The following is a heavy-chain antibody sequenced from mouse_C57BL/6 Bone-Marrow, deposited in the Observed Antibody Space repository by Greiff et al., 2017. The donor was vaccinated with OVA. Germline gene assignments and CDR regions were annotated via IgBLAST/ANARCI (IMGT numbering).Heavy chain of an antibody. CDR3: ARQGYGSSNYAMDY. V-gene: IGHV5-15*01. D-gene: IGHD1-1*01. CDR2: ISNLAYSI. CDR1: GFTFSDYG. J-gene: IGHJ4*01. Sequence: EVQGVESGGGLVQPGGSLKLSCAASGFTFSDYGMAWVRQAPRKGPEWVAFISNLAYSIYYADTVTGRFTISRENAKNTLYLEMSSLRSEDTAMYYCARQGYGSSNYAMDYWGQGTSVTVSS.